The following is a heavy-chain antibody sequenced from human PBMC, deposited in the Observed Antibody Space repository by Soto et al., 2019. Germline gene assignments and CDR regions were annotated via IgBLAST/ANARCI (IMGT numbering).Heavy chain of an antibody. CDR2: IQAASGST. V-gene: IGHV1-3*01. D-gene: IGHD1-26*01. CDR3: ATGRYSGSSYYDGLDV. J-gene: IGHJ6*02. CDR1: GDAFTTYS. Sequence: QVKLVQSGAEVKKPGASVKVSCKASGDAFTTYSFHWVRQAPGHGLEWMGWIQAASGSTKSSQTFQVRLTNTRDTSASTVYMELSSLRPEDTAVYYCATGRYSGSSYYDGLDVWGQGTTVTVSS.